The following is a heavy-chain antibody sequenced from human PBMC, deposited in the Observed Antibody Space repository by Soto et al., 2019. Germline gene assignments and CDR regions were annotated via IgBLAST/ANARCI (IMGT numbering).Heavy chain of an antibody. Sequence: QVQLVQSGAEVKKPGSSVKVSCKASGGTFSNFAITWVRQAPGQGLEWMGGIIPVFGTPNYAQKFRARVTIIADESTGTDYMEVSSLRSDDTALYYCATVSGDGGDTFDIWGQGPMVTVSS. CDR3: ATVSGDGGDTFDI. CDR1: GGTFSNFA. V-gene: IGHV1-69*12. D-gene: IGHD2-21*01. CDR2: IIPVFGTP. J-gene: IGHJ3*02.